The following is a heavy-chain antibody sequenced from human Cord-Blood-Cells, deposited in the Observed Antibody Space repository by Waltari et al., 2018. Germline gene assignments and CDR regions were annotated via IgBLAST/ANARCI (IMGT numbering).Heavy chain of an antibody. CDR3: ARDRPNKVHWYFDL. V-gene: IGHV1-2*02. D-gene: IGHD3-10*01. CDR1: GYTFTGYY. Sequence: QVQLVQSGAEVKKPGASVTVSCRASGYTFTGYYMHWGRQAPGQGLEWMGWINPNSGGTNYAQKFQGRVTMTRDTSISTAYMELSRLRSDDTAVYYCARDRPNKVHWYFDLWGRGTLVTVSS. J-gene: IGHJ2*01. CDR2: INPNSGGT.